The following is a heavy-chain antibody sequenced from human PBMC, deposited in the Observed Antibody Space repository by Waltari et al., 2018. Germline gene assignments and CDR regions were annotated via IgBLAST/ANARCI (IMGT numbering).Heavy chain of an antibody. D-gene: IGHD2-21*01. J-gene: IGHJ5*02. CDR2: IYYSGTT. Sequence: QLHLQESGPGLVKPWETLSLNCSVANGYISNQYGRWIRQTPGQGLQWMGYIYYSGTTSYNPSLKSRLTISVDTWKNQFSLKLTSVTAADTGVYYCARGGGPYEFWRGYSLWFDTWGQGTLVTVSS. V-gene: IGHV4-59*11. CDR3: ARGGGPYEFWRGYSLWFDT. CDR1: NGYISNQY.